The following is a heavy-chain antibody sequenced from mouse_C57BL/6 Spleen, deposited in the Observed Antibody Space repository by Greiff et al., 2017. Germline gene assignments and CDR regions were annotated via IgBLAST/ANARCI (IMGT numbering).Heavy chain of an antibody. CDR1: GYTFTSYW. J-gene: IGHJ1*03. CDR3: ARSGNYASYWYFDV. CDR2: IDPSDSET. Sequence: QVQLQQPGAELVRPGSSVKLSCKASGYTFTSYWMHWVKQRPLQGLEWIGNIDPSDSETNYNQKFKDKATLTVDKSSSTAYMQLSSLTSEDSAVYYWARSGNYASYWYFDVWGTGTTVTVSS. D-gene: IGHD2-1*01. V-gene: IGHV1-52*01.